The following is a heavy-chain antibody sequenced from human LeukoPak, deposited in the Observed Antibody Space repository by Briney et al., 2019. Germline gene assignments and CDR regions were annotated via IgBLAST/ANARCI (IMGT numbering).Heavy chain of an antibody. Sequence: ASVKVSCKASGYTFTSYYMHWVRQAPGQGLERMGIINPSGGSTSYAQKFQGRVTMTRDTSTSTVYMELSSLRSEDTAVYYCARSVLTYYDILTGRYYYYGMDVWGQGTTVTVSS. CDR1: GYTFTSYY. CDR3: ARSVLTYYDILTGRYYYYGMDV. V-gene: IGHV1-46*01. CDR2: INPSGGST. J-gene: IGHJ6*02. D-gene: IGHD3-9*01.